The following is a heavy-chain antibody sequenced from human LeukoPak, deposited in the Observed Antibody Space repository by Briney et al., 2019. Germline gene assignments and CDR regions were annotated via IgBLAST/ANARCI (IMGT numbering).Heavy chain of an antibody. D-gene: IGHD3-9*01. CDR2: INPSGGST. Sequence: ASVKVSCKASGYTFTSYYMHWVRQAPGQGLEWMGIINPSGGSTSYAQKFQGRVTMTRDTSTSTVYMELSSLRSEDTAVYYCARGSYYDILTGYYSRRAFDIWGQGTMVTVSS. CDR1: GYTFTSYY. CDR3: ARGSYYDILTGYYSRRAFDI. V-gene: IGHV1-46*01. J-gene: IGHJ3*02.